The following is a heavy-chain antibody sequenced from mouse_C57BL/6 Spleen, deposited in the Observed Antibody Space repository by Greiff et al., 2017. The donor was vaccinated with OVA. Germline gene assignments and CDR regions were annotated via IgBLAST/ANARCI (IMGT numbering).Heavy chain of an antibody. Sequence: QVQLQQSGAELVRPGSSVKLSCKASGYTFTSYWMHWVKQRPIQGLEWIGNIDPSDSETHYNQKFKDKATLTVDKSSSTAYMQLSSLTSEDSAVYYCARGHYGNLDYWGQGTTLTVSS. CDR1: GYTFTSYW. D-gene: IGHD2-1*01. CDR2: IDPSDSET. J-gene: IGHJ2*01. CDR3: ARGHYGNLDY. V-gene: IGHV1-52*01.